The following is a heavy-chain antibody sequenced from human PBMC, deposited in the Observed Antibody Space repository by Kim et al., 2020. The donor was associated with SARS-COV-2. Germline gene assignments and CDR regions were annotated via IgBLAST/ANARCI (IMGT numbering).Heavy chain of an antibody. CDR3: AKDHYGSGSYSLDY. D-gene: IGHD3-10*01. V-gene: IGHV3-33*06. Sequence: GGSLRLSCAASGFTFSSYGMHWVRQAPGKGLEWVAVIWYDGSNKYYADSVKGRFTISRDNSKNTLYLQMNSLRAEDTAVYYCAKDHYGSGSYSLDYWGQGTLVTVSS. CDR2: IWYDGSNK. CDR1: GFTFSSYG. J-gene: IGHJ4*02.